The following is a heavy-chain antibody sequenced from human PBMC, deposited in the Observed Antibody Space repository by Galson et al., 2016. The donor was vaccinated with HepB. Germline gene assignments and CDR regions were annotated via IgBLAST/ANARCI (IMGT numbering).Heavy chain of an antibody. Sequence: SVKVSCKVSGYTLTASSMHWVRQAPGKGLEWMGGFDPDEGGTIYAQKFQGRVTMTEDTTTDTAYMQLSSLGSEDTAVYYCATASVRGEAFDMWGQGTMVIVSP. CDR1: GYTLTASS. CDR2: FDPDEGGT. D-gene: IGHD5-24*01. V-gene: IGHV1-24*01. J-gene: IGHJ3*02. CDR3: ATASVRGEAFDM.